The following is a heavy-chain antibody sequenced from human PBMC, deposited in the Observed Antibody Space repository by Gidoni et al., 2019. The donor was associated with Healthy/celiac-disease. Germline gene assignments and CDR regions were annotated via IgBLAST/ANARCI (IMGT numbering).Heavy chain of an antibody. CDR3: AKGPYDSSGYYILGAFDI. CDR1: GFTFSSYG. V-gene: IGHV3-30*02. J-gene: IGHJ3*02. Sequence: QVQLVESGGGVVQPGGSLRLSCAASGFTFSSYGMNWVRQAPGKGLEWVAFIRYDGSNKYYADSVKGRFTISRDNSKNTLYLQMNSLRSEDTSVYYCAKGPYDSSGYYILGAFDIWGQGTMVTVSS. CDR2: IRYDGSNK. D-gene: IGHD3-22*01.